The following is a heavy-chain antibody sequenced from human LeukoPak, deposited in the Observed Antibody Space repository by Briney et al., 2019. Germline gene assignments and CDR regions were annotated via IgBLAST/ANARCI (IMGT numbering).Heavy chain of an antibody. V-gene: IGHV5-51*01. CDR3: ARLGAPYYYYYMDV. J-gene: IGHJ6*03. CDR1: GYTFSNYW. CDR2: IYPGDSDT. D-gene: IGHD4/OR15-4a*01. Sequence: GESLKISRQGSGYTFSNYWIAWVRHMPGNGLEWMGIIYPGDSDTKYSPSFQGQVSISADKSINTAYLQWSSVKASGTAIYYCARLGAPYYYYYMDVWGRGTTVTVSS.